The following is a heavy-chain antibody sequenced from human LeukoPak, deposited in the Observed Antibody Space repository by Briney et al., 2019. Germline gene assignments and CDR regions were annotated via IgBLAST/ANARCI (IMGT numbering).Heavy chain of an antibody. J-gene: IGHJ6*02. CDR1: GGSNSSYY. CDR2: IYYSGST. CDR3: ARAIGYCSSTSCYVYPGFYYYYGMDV. D-gene: IGHD2-2*01. V-gene: IGHV4-59*08. Sequence: SETLSLTCTVSGGSNSSYYWSWIRQPPGKGLEWGGYIYYSGSTNYNPSLKSRVTISVDTSKNQFSLKLSSVTAADTAVYYCARAIGYCSSTSCYVYPGFYYYYGMDVWGQGTTVTVSS.